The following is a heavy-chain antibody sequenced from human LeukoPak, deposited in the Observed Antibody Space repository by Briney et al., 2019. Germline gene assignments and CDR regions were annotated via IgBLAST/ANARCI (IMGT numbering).Heavy chain of an antibody. CDR2: ISYDGSNK. V-gene: IGHV3-30*19. CDR3: ARDRNSGSYGWYFDL. CDR1: GFTFSSYG. J-gene: IGHJ2*01. D-gene: IGHD1-26*01. Sequence: GGSLRLSCAASGFTFSSYGMHWVRQAPGKGLEWVAVISYDGSNKYYADSVKGRFTISRDNSKNTLYLQMNSLRAEDTAVYYCARDRNSGSYGWYFDLWGRGTLVTVSS.